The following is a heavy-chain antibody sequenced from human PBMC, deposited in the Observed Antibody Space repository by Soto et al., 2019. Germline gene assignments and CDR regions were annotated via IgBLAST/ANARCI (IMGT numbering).Heavy chain of an antibody. CDR2: IIPIFGTA. CDR1: GGTFSSYA. Sequence: QVQLVQSGAEVKKPGSSVKVSCKASGGTFSSYAISWVRQAPGQGLEWMGGIIPIFGTANYAQKFQGRVTITADESTSTADMELGSLRSEDTAVHYCARDGMAVAGTNFRNWCAPWGQGTLVTVSS. CDR3: ARDGMAVAGTNFRNWCAP. D-gene: IGHD6-19*01. J-gene: IGHJ5*02. V-gene: IGHV1-69*12.